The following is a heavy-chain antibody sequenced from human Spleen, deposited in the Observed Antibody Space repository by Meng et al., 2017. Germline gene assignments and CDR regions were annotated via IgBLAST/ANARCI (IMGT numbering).Heavy chain of an antibody. D-gene: IGHD1-26*01. V-gene: IGHV4-30-4*01. Sequence: QVQLQESGPGLVKPSQTLSLTCTVSGGSISSDNYWSWIRQPPGKGLEWIGYIYYSGSTSYNPSLKSRLTISLDTSKNQFSLRLNSMTAADTAVYYCARVDRYSGTYFDYWGHGALVTVSS. CDR3: ARVDRYSGTYFDY. J-gene: IGHJ4*01. CDR1: GGSISSDNY. CDR2: IYYSGST.